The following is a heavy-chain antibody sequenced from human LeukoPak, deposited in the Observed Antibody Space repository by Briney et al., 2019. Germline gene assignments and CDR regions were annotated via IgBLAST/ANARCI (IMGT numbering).Heavy chain of an antibody. J-gene: IGHJ6*04. D-gene: IGHD3-10*01. V-gene: IGHV4-59*01. CDR3: ARASYYYGSGVWDYYYYYGMDV. Sequence: SETLSLTCTVSGGPISSYYWSWIRQPPGKGLEWIGYIYYSGSTNYNPSLKSRVTISVDTSKNQFSLKLSSVTAADTAVYYCARASYYYGSGVWDYYYYYGMDVWGKGTTVTVSS. CDR1: GGPISSYY. CDR2: IYYSGST.